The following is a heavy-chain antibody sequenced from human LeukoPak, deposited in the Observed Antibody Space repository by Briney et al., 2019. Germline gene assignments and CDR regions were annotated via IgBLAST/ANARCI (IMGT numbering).Heavy chain of an antibody. CDR3: AKDRTGLYSSWN. Sequence: PGGSLRLSCAASGFTFSSYSMSWVRQAPGKGLECVSSISSSSSYIHYADSVKGRFTISRDNSKNTLYLQMNSLRAEDTAVYYCAKDRTGLYSSWNWGQGTLVTVSS. J-gene: IGHJ4*02. V-gene: IGHV3-21*04. CDR1: GFTFSSYS. CDR2: ISSSSSYI. D-gene: IGHD6-6*01.